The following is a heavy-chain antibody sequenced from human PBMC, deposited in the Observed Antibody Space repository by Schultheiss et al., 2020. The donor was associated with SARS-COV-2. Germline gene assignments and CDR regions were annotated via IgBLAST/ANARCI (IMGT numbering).Heavy chain of an antibody. V-gene: IGHV4-34*01. J-gene: IGHJ6*03. CDR2: INHSGST. D-gene: IGHD3-3*01. CDR3: ARVAYYDFWSGYHYYYYYYMDV. CDR1: GGSISGYY. Sequence: SETLSLTCTVSGGSISGYYWSWIRQPPGKGLEWIGEINHSGSTNYNPSLTSRVSVSVDTSKNQFSLKLSSVTAADTAVYYCARVAYYDFWSGYHYYYYYYMDVWGKGTTVTVSS.